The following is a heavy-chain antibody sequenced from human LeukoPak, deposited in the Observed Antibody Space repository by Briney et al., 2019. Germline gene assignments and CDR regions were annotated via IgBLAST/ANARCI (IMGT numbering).Heavy chain of an antibody. CDR1: GGSISNSNW. J-gene: IGHJ4*02. CDR2: IYHTGST. D-gene: IGHD2-2*01. V-gene: IGHV4-4*02. Sequence: PSGTLSLTCAVSGGSISNSNWWSWVRQPPGKGLEWIGEIYHTGSTNYNPSLKSRVTISVDKSKKQFSLKLSSVTAADTAVYYCARGNQLLSPYFDYWGQGTLVTVSS. CDR3: ARGNQLLSPYFDY.